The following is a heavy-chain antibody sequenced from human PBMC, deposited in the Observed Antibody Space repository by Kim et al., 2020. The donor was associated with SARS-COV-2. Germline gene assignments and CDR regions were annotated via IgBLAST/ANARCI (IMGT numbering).Heavy chain of an antibody. J-gene: IGHJ5*02. CDR1: GGSFSNSNYY. CDR2: IYYSGST. V-gene: IGHV4-39*07. D-gene: IGHD3-10*01. CDR3: ATLPRITMVRGAS. Sequence: SETLSLTCTVSGGSFSNSNYYWGWIRQPPGKGLEWIGSIYYSGSTYYNPPLKSRVTISVDTSKNQFSLKLSSVTAADTAVYYCATLPRITMVRGASWGQGTLVTVSS.